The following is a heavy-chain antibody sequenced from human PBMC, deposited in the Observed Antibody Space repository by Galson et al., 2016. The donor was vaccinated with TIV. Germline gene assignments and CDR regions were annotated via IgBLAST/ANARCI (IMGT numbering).Heavy chain of an antibody. CDR2: IYESGTT. D-gene: IGHD4-17*01. Sequence: LSLTCAVSGYSIDSGYYWGWIRQPPVKGLQWIGSIYESGTTYYNPSLKSRLTMSVDTSKNQFSLKLSSVSAADTAVYYCVREGSTVTMHHYFGMDVWGQGTSVTVSS. CDR1: GYSIDSGYY. CDR3: VREGSTVTMHHYFGMDV. J-gene: IGHJ6*02. V-gene: IGHV4-38-2*02.